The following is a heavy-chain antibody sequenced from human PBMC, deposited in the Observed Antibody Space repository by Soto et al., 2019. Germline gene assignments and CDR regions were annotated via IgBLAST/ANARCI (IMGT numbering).Heavy chain of an antibody. CDR3: ARNGYCTNGVCSGDFDY. Sequence: GESLKISCKGSGYSFTSYWIGWVRQMPGKGLEWMGIIYPGDSDTRYSPSFQGQVTISADKSISTAYLQWSSLKALDTAMYYCARNGYCTNGVCSGDFDYWGQGTLVTVSS. J-gene: IGHJ4*02. CDR2: IYPGDSDT. D-gene: IGHD2-8*01. V-gene: IGHV5-51*01. CDR1: GYSFTSYW.